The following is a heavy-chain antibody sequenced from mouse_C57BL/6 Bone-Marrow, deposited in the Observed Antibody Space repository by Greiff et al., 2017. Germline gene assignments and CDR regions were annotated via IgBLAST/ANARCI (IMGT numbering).Heavy chain of an antibody. CDR2: IYPSDSYT. CDR3: ARLRYYGSSYDAY. CDR1: GYTFTSYW. Sequence: QVQLQQPGAELVMPGASVKLSCKASGYTFTSYWMHWVKQRPGQGLEWIGEIYPSDSYTNYNQKFKGKSTLTVDKSSSTAYMQLSSLTSEDSAVYYCARLRYYGSSYDAYWGQGTLVTVSA. D-gene: IGHD1-1*01. J-gene: IGHJ3*01. V-gene: IGHV1-69*01.